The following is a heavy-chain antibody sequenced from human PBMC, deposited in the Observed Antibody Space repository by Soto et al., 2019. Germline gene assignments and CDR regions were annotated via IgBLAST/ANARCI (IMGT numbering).Heavy chain of an antibody. V-gene: IGHV3-7*01. D-gene: IGHD1-26*01. Sequence: GGSLRLSCAASGFTFSSYWMSWVRQAPGKGLECVANINQDGSGKYYVDSVKGRFTISRDNAKNSLSLQMNSLRAEDTAVYYCAVQGATFDYWGQGTLVTVSS. J-gene: IGHJ4*02. CDR1: GFTFSSYW. CDR3: AVQGATFDY. CDR2: INQDGSGK.